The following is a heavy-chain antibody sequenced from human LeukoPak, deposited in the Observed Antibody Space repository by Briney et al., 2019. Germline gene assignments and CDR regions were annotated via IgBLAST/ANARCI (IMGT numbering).Heavy chain of an antibody. D-gene: IGHD3-10*01. Sequence: SETLSLTCTVSGGSISSSSYYWGWIRQPPGKGLEWIGSIYYSGSTYYNPSLKSRVTISVDTSKNQFSLKLSSVTAADTAVYYCARDQGPYYGSGSDYWGQGTLVTVSS. CDR3: ARDQGPYYGSGSDY. CDR1: GGSISSSSYY. V-gene: IGHV4-39*07. J-gene: IGHJ4*02. CDR2: IYYSGST.